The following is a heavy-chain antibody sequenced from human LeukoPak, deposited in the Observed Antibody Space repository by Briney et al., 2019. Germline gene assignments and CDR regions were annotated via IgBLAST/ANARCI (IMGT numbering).Heavy chain of an antibody. CDR1: GYTFTSYG. J-gene: IGHJ5*02. D-gene: IGHD6-13*01. CDR3: ARGRHSSSWYDWFDP. Sequence: ASVKVSCKASGYTFTSYGISWVRQAPGQGLEWMGWMNPNSGNTGYAQKFQGRVTMTRNTSISTAYMELSSLRSEDTAVYYCARGRHSSSWYDWFDPWGQGTLVTVSS. CDR2: MNPNSGNT. V-gene: IGHV1-8*02.